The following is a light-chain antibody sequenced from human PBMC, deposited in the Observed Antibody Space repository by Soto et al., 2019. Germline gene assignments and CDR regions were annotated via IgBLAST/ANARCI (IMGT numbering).Light chain of an antibody. CDR2: GAS. V-gene: IGKV3-15*01. CDR3: HEYNSWAQD. Sequence: EIVMTQSPATLSVSPGERATLSCRASQSVRNNLAWYQQRPGQAPRLLIYGASTGATGIPDRFSGSGSGTAFTRNIANLQPDGVAADYCHEYNSWAQDFGKGTKV. CDR1: QSVRNN. J-gene: IGKJ1*01.